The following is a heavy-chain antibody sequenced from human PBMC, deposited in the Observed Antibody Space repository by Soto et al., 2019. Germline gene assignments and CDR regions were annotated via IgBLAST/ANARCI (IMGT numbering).Heavy chain of an antibody. J-gene: IGHJ4*02. D-gene: IGHD2-15*01. V-gene: IGHV3-30-3*01. CDR2: ISYDGSNK. CDR3: ARGYCSGGSCPPDY. CDR1: GFTFSTYA. Sequence: QVQLVESGEGVAQPGTSLRLSCAASGFTFSTYAMHWVRQAPGKGLDRVAVISYDGSNKDYADSVTGRFTISRDNSKNTLYLQLISLRPEDTAVYYCARGYCSGGSCPPDYWGQGTLVAVSS.